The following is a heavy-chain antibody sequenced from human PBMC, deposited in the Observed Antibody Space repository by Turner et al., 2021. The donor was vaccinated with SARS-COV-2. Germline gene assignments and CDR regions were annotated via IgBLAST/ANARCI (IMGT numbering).Heavy chain of an antibody. J-gene: IGHJ6*02. D-gene: IGHD2-2*01. Sequence: QVQLVQSGAEVKKPGASVKVSCKASGYTFTSYYMHWVRQAPGQGLELMGIINPWGGSPNYAKKFPGRVPIARDTSPSTVYKELDRLGSEGTAVFYFGEDCGVVPAVFGKGVWGQGTTVTASS. CDR1: GYTFTSYY. CDR3: GEDCGVVPAVFGKGV. V-gene: IGHV1-46*01. CDR2: INPWGGSP.